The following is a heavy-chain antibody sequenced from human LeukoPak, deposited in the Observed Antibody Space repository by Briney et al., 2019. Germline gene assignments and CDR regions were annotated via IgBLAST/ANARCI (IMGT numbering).Heavy chain of an antibody. Sequence: GASVKVSCKASGYIFTNYGISWVRQAPGQGLEWLGWISTYNGNTNSAQKFQGRVTMTTDTSTTTAYMELRSLRSDDTAVYYCAREGGWGLADYGDHVYWGQGTLVTVSS. CDR1: GYIFTNYG. CDR3: AREGGWGLADYGDHVY. J-gene: IGHJ4*02. CDR2: ISTYNGNT. V-gene: IGHV1-18*01. D-gene: IGHD4-17*01.